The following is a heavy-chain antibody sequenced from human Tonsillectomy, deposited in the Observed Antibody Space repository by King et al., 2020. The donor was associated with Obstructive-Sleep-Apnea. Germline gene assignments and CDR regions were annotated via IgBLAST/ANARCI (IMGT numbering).Heavy chain of an antibody. V-gene: IGHV3-30*02. CDR3: AKELAVAGHFRLYYYYGMDV. CDR1: GFTFSSYG. CDR2: IRYDGSNK. J-gene: IGHJ6*02. Sequence: VQLVESGGGVVQPGRSLRLSCAASGFTFSSYGMHWVRQAPGKGLEWVAFIRYDGSNKYYADSVKGRFTISRDNSKNTLYLQMNSLRAEDTAVYYCAKELAVAGHFRLYYYYGMDVWGQGTTVTVSS. D-gene: IGHD6-19*01.